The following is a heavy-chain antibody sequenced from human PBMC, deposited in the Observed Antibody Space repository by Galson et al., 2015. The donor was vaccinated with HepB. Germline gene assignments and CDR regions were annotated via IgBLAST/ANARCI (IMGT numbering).Heavy chain of an antibody. CDR2: IDPSDSYT. D-gene: IGHD4-17*01. V-gene: IGHV5-10-1*01. CDR3: ARRRYGDYDGDWGDWYFDL. Sequence: QSGAEVKKPGESLRISCKGSGYGFTSYWISWVRQMPGKGLEWMGRIDPSDSYTNYSPSFQGHVTISADKSISTAYLQWSSLKASDTAMYYCARRRYGDYDGDWGDWYFDLWGRGTLVTVSS. CDR1: GYGFTSYW. J-gene: IGHJ2*01.